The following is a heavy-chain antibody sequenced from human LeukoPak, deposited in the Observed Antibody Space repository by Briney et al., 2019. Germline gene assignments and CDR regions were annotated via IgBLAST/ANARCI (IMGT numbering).Heavy chain of an antibody. CDR2: FDPEDGET. J-gene: IGHJ5*02. D-gene: IGHD5-12*01. CDR1: GYTLTELS. Sequence: ASVKVSCKVSGYTLTELSMHWVRQAPGKGLEWMGSFDPEDGETIYAQNLRGRVTLTEDTSTDTAYMELGSLRSEDTAVYYCATIRRVTTINFRGFVTWFDPWGQGTLVTVSS. V-gene: IGHV1-24*01. CDR3: ATIRRVTTINFRGFVTWFDP.